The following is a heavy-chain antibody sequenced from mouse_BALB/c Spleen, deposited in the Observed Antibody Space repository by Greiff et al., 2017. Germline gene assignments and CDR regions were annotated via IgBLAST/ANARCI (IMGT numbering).Heavy chain of an antibody. J-gene: IGHJ3*01. V-gene: IGHV1-15*01. CDR3: TSYGNYSWFAY. Sequence: VKLQESGAELVRPGASVTLSCKASGYTFTDYEMHWVKQTPVHGLEWIGAIDPETGGTAYNQKFKGMATLTADKSSSTAYIELRSLTSDDSAVYYCTSYGNYSWFAYWGQGTLVTVSA. D-gene: IGHD2-1*01. CDR2: IDPETGGT. CDR1: GYTFTDYE.